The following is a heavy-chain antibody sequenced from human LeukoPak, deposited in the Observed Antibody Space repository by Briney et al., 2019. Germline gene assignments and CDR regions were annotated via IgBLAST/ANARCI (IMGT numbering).Heavy chain of an antibody. J-gene: IGHJ6*03. Sequence: KPSETLSLTCTVSGGSISSYYWSWIRQPPGKGLEWIGYIYYSGSTNSNPSLKSRVTISLDTSKNQFSLKLSSVTAADTAVYYCARTGYCSSASCYTASRPYYYYYMDVWGKGTTVTVSS. V-gene: IGHV4-59*01. CDR1: GGSISSYY. CDR3: ARTGYCSSASCYTASRPYYYYYMDV. D-gene: IGHD2-2*02. CDR2: IYYSGST.